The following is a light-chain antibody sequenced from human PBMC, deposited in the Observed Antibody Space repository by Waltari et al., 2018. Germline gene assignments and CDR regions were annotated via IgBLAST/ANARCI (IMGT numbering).Light chain of an antibody. V-gene: IGLV2-14*01. CDR1: SSDVGGYDY. Sequence: QSALTQPASVSGSPGQSITISCTGTSSDVGGYDYVSWYRQYPGKAPKLLISEVRNRPSGSSHRFSGSKSGNTASLTISGLQAEDEGDYYCSSYTATSTVLFGGGTKVTVL. CDR2: EVR. J-gene: IGLJ2*01. CDR3: SSYTATSTVL.